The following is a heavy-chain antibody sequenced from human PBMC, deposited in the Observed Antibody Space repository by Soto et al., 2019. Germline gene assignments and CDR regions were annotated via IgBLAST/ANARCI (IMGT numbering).Heavy chain of an antibody. CDR2: IYYSGST. D-gene: IGHD3-22*01. J-gene: IGHJ3*02. CDR1: GGSITSYY. V-gene: IGHV4-59*01. CDR3: ARTYDGSGPNSGGYGFDI. Sequence: SETLSLTCSVSGGSITSYYWSWIRQPPGKGLEWIAYIYYSGSTSYNPSLKSRVSISLDTSKNQFSLKLSSVTAADTAVYYYARTYDGSGPNSGGYGFDIWGQGTMVT.